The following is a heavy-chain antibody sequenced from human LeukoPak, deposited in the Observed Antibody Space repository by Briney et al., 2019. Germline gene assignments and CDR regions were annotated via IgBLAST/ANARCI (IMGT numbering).Heavy chain of an antibody. CDR3: ARDDFPLTGLRFVEWHPPVY. Sequence: ASVKVSCKASGYTFTSYGISWVRQAPGQGLEWMGWISAYNGNTNYAQKLQGRVTMTTDTSTSTAYMELRSLRSDDTAVYYCARDDFPLTGLRFVEWHPPVYWGQGTLVTVSS. CDR1: GYTFTSYG. V-gene: IGHV1-18*01. J-gene: IGHJ4*02. CDR2: ISAYNGNT. D-gene: IGHD3-3*01.